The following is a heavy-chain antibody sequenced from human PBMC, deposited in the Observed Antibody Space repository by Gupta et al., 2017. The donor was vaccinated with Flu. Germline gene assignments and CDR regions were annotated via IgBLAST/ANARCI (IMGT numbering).Heavy chain of an antibody. Sequence: APGKWLEWVSSISGSGTSTYYADSVKGRFTISRDNSKNTLYLQVNSLRGEDTALYYCAKARGPYSSSARGDYWGQGTLVTVSS. J-gene: IGHJ4*02. V-gene: IGHV3-23*01. CDR3: AKARGPYSSSARGDY. D-gene: IGHD6-6*01. CDR2: ISGSGTST.